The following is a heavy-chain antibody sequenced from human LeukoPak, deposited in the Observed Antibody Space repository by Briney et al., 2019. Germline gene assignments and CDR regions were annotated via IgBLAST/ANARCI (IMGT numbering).Heavy chain of an antibody. CDR3: ARVGFYDSSGYFDY. CDR1: GGSISSYY. J-gene: IGHJ4*02. D-gene: IGHD3-22*01. Sequence: SETLSLTCTVSGGSISSYYWSWIRQPAGKGLEWIGRIYTSGSTNHNPSLKSRVTMSVDTSKNQFSLKLSSVTAADTAVYYCARVGFYDSSGYFDYWGQGTLVTVSS. V-gene: IGHV4-4*07. CDR2: IYTSGST.